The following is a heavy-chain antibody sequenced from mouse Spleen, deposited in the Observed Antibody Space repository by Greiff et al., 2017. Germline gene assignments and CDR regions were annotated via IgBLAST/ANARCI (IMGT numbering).Heavy chain of an antibody. Sequence: EVQLQQSGPELVKPGASVKISCKASGYTFTDYYMNWVKQSHGKSLEWIGDINPNNGGTSYNQKFKGKATLTVDKSSSTAYMELRSLTSEDSAVYYCARELDYFGYWGQGTTLTVSS. CDR1: GYTFTDYY. CDR2: INPNNGGT. D-gene: IGHD4-1*01. CDR3: ARELDYFGY. V-gene: IGHV1-26*01. J-gene: IGHJ2*01.